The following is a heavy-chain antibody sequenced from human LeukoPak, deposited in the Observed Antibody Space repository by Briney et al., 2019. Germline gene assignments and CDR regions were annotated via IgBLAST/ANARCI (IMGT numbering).Heavy chain of an antibody. D-gene: IGHD6-19*01. Sequence: SETLSLTCTVSGGSISSSSYYWGWIRQPPGKGLEWIGSIYYSGSTYYNPSLKSRVTISVDTSKNQFSLKLSSVTAADTAVYYCARVHSSGWYGGEGMDVWGKGTTVTVSS. CDR2: IYYSGST. CDR1: GGSISSSSYY. V-gene: IGHV4-39*07. CDR3: ARVHSSGWYGGEGMDV. J-gene: IGHJ6*03.